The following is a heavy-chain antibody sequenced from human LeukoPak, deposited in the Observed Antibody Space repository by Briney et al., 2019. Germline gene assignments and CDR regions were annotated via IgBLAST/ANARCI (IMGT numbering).Heavy chain of an antibody. V-gene: IGHV4-39*01. D-gene: IGHD3-22*01. CDR1: GGSINSRTYY. CDR3: ARIYYDSSGYYYEFDY. J-gene: IGHJ4*02. CDR2: IYYSGST. Sequence: SETLSLTCTVSGGSINSRTYYWGWIRQPPWKGLEWMGNIYYSGSTFYNPSLKRRITISLATSNTQSPLTLSSVTAADTAVYYCARIYYDSSGYYYEFDYWGQGTLVTVSS.